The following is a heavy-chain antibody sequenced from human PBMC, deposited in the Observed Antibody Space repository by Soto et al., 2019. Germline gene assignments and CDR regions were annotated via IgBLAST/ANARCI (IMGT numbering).Heavy chain of an antibody. Sequence: ASVKVSCNASGGTFSSYAISWVRHAPSQGLEWXGGIIPIFGTANYAQKFQGRVTITADESTSTAYMELSSLRSEDTAVYYCARPLGGQITMVRGVSYYGMDVWGQGTTVTVSS. CDR2: IIPIFGTA. J-gene: IGHJ6*02. CDR1: GGTFSSYA. CDR3: ARPLGGQITMVRGVSYYGMDV. V-gene: IGHV1-69*13. D-gene: IGHD3-10*01.